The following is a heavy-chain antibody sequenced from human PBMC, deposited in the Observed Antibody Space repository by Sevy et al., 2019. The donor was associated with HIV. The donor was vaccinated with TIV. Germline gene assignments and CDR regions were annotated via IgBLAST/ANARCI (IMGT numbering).Heavy chain of an antibody. J-gene: IGHJ5*02. Sequence: GGSLRLSCAASGFTFSKAWMSWVRQAPGKGLEWVGRIKTNIEGGTTDYAASVKGRFTITRDDSRITLYLQINSLKTENTGVYYCILLSGYRDTWGQGTLVTVSS. CDR1: GFTFSKAW. CDR2: IKTNIEGGTT. D-gene: IGHD5-12*01. V-gene: IGHV3-15*01. CDR3: ILLSGYRDT.